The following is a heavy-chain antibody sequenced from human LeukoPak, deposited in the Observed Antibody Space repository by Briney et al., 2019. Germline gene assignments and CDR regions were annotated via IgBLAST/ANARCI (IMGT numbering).Heavy chain of an antibody. CDR3: ARDALDTAMPLYYYYYMDV. CDR2: IYHSGST. J-gene: IGHJ6*03. D-gene: IGHD5-18*01. Sequence: SETLSLTCAVSGGSISSSNWWSWVRRPPGKGLEWIGEIYHSGSTNYNPSLKSRGTISVDKSKNPFSLKLSSVTAADTAVYYCARDALDTAMPLYYYYYMDVWGKGTTVTVSS. V-gene: IGHV4-4*02. CDR1: GGSISSSNW.